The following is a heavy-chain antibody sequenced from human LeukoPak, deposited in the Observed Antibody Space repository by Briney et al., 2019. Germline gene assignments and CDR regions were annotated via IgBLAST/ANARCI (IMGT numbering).Heavy chain of an antibody. V-gene: IGHV4-61*05. Sequence: AETQSLTCTASGGSISRSSNNWRWIRHSPGKGLEWIGYIYYRASTDYNPSLKSRVTISVDTSKNQFSLKLSSVTAADTAVYYCARQNYDDVNYYYYGLDVWGQGTTVTVSS. CDR1: GGSISRSSNN. CDR3: ARQNYDDVNYYYYGLDV. D-gene: IGHD3-3*01. CDR2: IYYRAST. J-gene: IGHJ6*02.